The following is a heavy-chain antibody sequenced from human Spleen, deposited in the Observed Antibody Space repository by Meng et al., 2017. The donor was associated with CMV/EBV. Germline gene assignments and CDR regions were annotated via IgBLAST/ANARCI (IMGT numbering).Heavy chain of an antibody. D-gene: IGHD1-26*01. CDR1: GGSISSSHW. Sequence: SGGSISSSHWWSWVRPPPGGGLEWIGEIYHSGSTNYNPSLKSRVTISVDKSKNQFSLKLSSVTAADTAVYYCARLRGGYSGSSHFDYWGQGTLVTVSS. CDR3: ARLRGGYSGSSHFDY. J-gene: IGHJ4*02. CDR2: IYHSGST. V-gene: IGHV4-4*02.